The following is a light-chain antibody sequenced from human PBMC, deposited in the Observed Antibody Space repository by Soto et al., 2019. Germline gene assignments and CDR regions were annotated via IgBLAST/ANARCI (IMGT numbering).Light chain of an antibody. J-gene: IGLJ3*02. CDR2: ENN. V-gene: IGLV1-51*02. CDR3: GTWDSSLSAWV. CDR1: NSNIGNNY. Sequence: QSVLTQPPSVSAAPGQTVTISCSGSNSNIGNNYVSWYQQLPGTAPKLLIYENNKRPSGIPDRFSGSKSGTSATLGTTGLQTGDEADYYCGTWDSSLSAWVFGGGTKLTVL.